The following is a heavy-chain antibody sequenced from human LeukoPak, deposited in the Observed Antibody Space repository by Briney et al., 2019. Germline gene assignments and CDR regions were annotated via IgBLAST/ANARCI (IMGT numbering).Heavy chain of an antibody. CDR2: IWYDGSNK. CDR3: ARGPNHYYDSSGYYQEFDY. Sequence: GGSLRLSCAASGFTFSSYGMHWVRQAPGKGLEWVAVIWYDGSNKYYADSVKGRFTISRDNSKNTLYLQMNSLRAEDTAVYYCARGPNHYYDSSGYYQEFDYWGQVTLVTVSS. CDR1: GFTFSSYG. V-gene: IGHV3-33*01. D-gene: IGHD3-22*01. J-gene: IGHJ4*02.